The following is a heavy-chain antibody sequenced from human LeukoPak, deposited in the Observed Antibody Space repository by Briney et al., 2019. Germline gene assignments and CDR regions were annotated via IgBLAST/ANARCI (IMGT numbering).Heavy chain of an antibody. Sequence: SETLSLTCAVSGGSISSNNWWSWVRQPPGKGLEWIGEINHSGSTNYNPSLKSRVTISVDTSKNQFSLKLSSVTAADTAVYYCARAITIFGVVRNNYFDYWGQGTLVTVSS. J-gene: IGHJ4*02. CDR2: INHSGST. V-gene: IGHV4-4*02. D-gene: IGHD3-3*01. CDR1: GGSISSNNW. CDR3: ARAITIFGVVRNNYFDY.